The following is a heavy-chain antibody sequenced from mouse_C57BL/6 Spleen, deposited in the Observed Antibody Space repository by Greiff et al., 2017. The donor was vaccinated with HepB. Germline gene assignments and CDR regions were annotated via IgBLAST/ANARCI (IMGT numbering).Heavy chain of an antibody. CDR1: GYTFTSYW. CDR3: AIYYDYAMDY. D-gene: IGHD2-4*01. J-gene: IGHJ4*01. CDR2: IDPSDSYT. V-gene: IGHV1-50*01. Sequence: QVQLQQPGAELVKPGASVKLSCKASGYTFTSYWMQWVKQRPGQGLEWIGEIDPSDSYTNYNQKFKGKATLTVDTSSSTAYMQLSSLTSEDSAVYYCAIYYDYAMDYWGQGTSVTVSS.